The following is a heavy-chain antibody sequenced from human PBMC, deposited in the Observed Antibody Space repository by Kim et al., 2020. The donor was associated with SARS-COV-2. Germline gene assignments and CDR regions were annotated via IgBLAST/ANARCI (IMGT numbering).Heavy chain of an antibody. J-gene: IGHJ3*01. CDR3: ARGDSSGDAFDV. V-gene: IGHV3-74*01. D-gene: IGHD3-22*01. Sequence: SYAHAAKGRFTISRDNAKNTLYLQMNSLRAEDTALYYCARGDSSGDAFDVWGQGTMVTVSS.